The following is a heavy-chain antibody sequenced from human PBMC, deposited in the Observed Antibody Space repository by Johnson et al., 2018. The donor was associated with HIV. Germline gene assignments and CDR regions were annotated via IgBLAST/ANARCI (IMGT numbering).Heavy chain of an antibody. Sequence: VQLVESGGGLVQPGGSLRLSCAASGFTFSSYSMTWVRQAPGKGLEWVSAITGSGATTSYADSVKGRFTISRDNFRNTLYLQIDTLRAEDTAVYYCARAKLGGVFDLWGQGTMVTVSS. V-gene: IGHV3-23*04. CDR2: ITGSGATT. CDR3: ARAKLGGVFDL. CDR1: GFTFSSYS. J-gene: IGHJ3*01. D-gene: IGHD2-8*02.